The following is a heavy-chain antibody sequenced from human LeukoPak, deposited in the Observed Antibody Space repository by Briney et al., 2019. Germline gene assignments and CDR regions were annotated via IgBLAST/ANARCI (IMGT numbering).Heavy chain of an antibody. J-gene: IGHJ4*02. CDR3: ARVSWGGSRNIDY. CDR1: GFTFSSYD. Sequence: GGSLRLSCAASGFTFSSYDMHWVRQATGKGLEWVSAIGTAGDTYYPGSVKGRFTISRDNAKNSLYLQMNSLRAEDTAVYYCARVSWGGSRNIDYWGQGTLVTVSS. CDR2: IGTAGDT. V-gene: IGHV3-13*01. D-gene: IGHD1-26*01.